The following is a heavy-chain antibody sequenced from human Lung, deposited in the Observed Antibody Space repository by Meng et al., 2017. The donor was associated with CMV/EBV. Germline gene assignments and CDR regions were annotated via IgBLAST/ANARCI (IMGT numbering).Heavy chain of an antibody. D-gene: IGHD2-21*01. CDR2: ISSSGTYI. CDR1: GFTFSSYS. J-gene: IGHJ6*01. V-gene: IGHV3-21*01. CDR3: ARDVSPRSSAYFAIYYFYALGV. Sequence: GESXKISCAASGFTFSSYSMNWVRQAPGKGLEWASSISSSGTYIYYADSVKGRFTISRDNAQNSLYLQMNSLRAEDTAVYYCARDVSPRSSAYFAIYYFYALGVWGPGNXV.